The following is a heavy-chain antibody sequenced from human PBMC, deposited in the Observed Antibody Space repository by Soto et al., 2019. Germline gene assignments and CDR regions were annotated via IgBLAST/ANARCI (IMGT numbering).Heavy chain of an antibody. CDR2: ISSSNRTI. D-gene: IGHD2-15*01. CDR1: GFTFRSHS. J-gene: IGHJ6*02. Sequence: GSLRLSCAASGFTFRSHSMDWVRQAPGKGLEWVSYISSSNRTINYADSVKGRFIISRDNAKNSLYLQMHSLRDEDTAVYYCAREGWPLLQTGMDVWGQGTTVTVSS. V-gene: IGHV3-48*02. CDR3: AREGWPLLQTGMDV.